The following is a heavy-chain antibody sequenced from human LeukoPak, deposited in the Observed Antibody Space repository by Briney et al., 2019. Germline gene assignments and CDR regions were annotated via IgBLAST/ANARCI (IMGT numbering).Heavy chain of an antibody. V-gene: IGHV3-20*04. Sequence: GGSLRLSCAASGFTFDDYGMSWVRQAPGKGLEWVSGINWNGGSTGYADSVKGRFTISRDNAKNSLYLQMNSLRAEDTALYYCARDPYSSGWGDAFDIWGQGTMVTVSS. CDR3: ARDPYSSGWGDAFDI. CDR2: INWNGGST. J-gene: IGHJ3*02. D-gene: IGHD6-19*01. CDR1: GFTFDDYG.